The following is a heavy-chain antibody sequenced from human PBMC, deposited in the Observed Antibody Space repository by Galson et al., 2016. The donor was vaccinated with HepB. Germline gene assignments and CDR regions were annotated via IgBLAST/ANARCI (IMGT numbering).Heavy chain of an antibody. CDR1: GGSVSSGNYY. J-gene: IGHJ6*02. CDR2: IYYTGTT. V-gene: IGHV4-61*01. CDR3: ARYYGDFGMDV. Sequence: SETLSLTCTVSGGSVSSGNYYWGWIRQPPGKGLELIEYIYYTGTTNYNPSPKSRVTISVDTSKNQFSLKLNSVTAADTAVYYCARYYGDFGMDVWGQGTTVTVSS. D-gene: IGHD4-17*01.